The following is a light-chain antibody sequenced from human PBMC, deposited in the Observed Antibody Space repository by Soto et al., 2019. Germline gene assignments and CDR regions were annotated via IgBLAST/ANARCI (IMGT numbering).Light chain of an antibody. J-gene: IGKJ1*01. CDR2: GAS. V-gene: IGKV3-20*01. CDR3: QQYGGSPRT. Sequence: EIVLTQSPGTLSLSPGERASLSCRASQSIANSLAWYQQKPGQAPRLLIFGASNRATGIPDRFSGSGSGTDFTLTISRLEPEDFAVYHCQQYGGSPRTFGQGGKV. CDR1: QSIANS.